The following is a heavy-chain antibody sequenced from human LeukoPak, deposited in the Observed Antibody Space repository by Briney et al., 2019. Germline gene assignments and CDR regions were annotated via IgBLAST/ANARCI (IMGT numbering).Heavy chain of an antibody. CDR2: VDPEDGET. CDR1: GYTFTDYY. D-gene: IGHD5-18*01. J-gene: IGHJ4*02. Sequence: ASVKVSCKVSGYTFTDYYMHWVQQAPGKGLEWMGLVDPEDGETIYAEKFQGRVTITADTSTDTAYMELSSLRSEDTAVYYCATSTNSYGYDYWGQGTLVTVSS. V-gene: IGHV1-69-2*01. CDR3: ATSTNSYGYDY.